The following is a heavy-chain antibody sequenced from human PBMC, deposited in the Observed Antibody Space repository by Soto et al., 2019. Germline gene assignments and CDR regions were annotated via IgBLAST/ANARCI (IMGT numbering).Heavy chain of an antibody. CDR2: ISAYNGNT. V-gene: IGHV1-18*01. J-gene: IGHJ6*02. Sequence: RASVKVSCKASGYTFTNYGISWVRQAPGQGLEWMGWISAYNGNTDYAQKFQGRVTMTTDTSTSTVYMELRSLRSDDTAVYFCARAASLSYYYAVDVWGQGTTVTVSS. CDR3: ARAASLSYYYAVDV. CDR1: GYTFTNYG.